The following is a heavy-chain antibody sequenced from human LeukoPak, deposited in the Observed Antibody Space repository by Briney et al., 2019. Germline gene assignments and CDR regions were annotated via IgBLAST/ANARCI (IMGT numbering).Heavy chain of an antibody. Sequence: GSLRLSCAASGFTFSSYSMNWVRQAPGKGLEWVSSISSSSSYIYYADSVKGRFTISRDKAKNSLYLEMNYLRADDTGLYFCVRGVGPADTLLEDFDCWGPGSLVTVSS. J-gene: IGHJ4*02. CDR3: VRGVGPADTLLEDFDC. V-gene: IGHV3-21*01. CDR1: GFTFSSYS. CDR2: ISSSSSYI. D-gene: IGHD2-2*01.